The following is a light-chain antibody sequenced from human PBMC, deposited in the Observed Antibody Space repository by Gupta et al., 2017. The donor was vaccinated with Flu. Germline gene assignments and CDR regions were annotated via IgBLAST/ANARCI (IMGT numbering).Light chain of an antibody. CDR2: YNG. J-gene: IGLJ1*01. CDR3: RCSDTSRSAVYV. V-gene: IGLV1-40*01. Sequence: QPVLTQAPSASRAPGQRVTTSCTGSSSNIGAGYDVHCYHQLPAPAPPLLIFYNGNRRSAVPARFSCANSCTSASPVTTALHDEDEADDYYRCSDTSRSAVYVFGTGTKVTVL. CDR1: SSNIGAGYD.